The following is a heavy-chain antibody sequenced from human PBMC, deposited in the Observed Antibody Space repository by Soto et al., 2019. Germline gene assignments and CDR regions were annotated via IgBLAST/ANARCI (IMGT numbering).Heavy chain of an antibody. Sequence: QVQLVQSGAEVKKPGSSVKVSCKASGGTFSSYAISWVRQAPGQGLEWMGGIIPIFGTANYAQKFQGRVTITADKSTSTAYMELSSLRSEDTAVYYCATGPWGSSSFGYNAFDIWGQGTMVTVSS. J-gene: IGHJ3*02. CDR3: ATGPWGSSSFGYNAFDI. CDR1: GGTFSSYA. CDR2: IIPIFGTA. V-gene: IGHV1-69*06. D-gene: IGHD6-6*01.